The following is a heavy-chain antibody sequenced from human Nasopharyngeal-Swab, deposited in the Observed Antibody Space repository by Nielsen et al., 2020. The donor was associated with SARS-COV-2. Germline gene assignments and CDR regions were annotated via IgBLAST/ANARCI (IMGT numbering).Heavy chain of an antibody. J-gene: IGHJ4*02. CDR1: GFTFSSYS. CDR2: ISSSSSYI. V-gene: IGHV3-21*01. CDR3: ARDRGIDGRIDY. Sequence: GGSLRLSCAASGFTFSSYSMNWVRQAPGKGLEWVSSISSSSSYIYYADSVKGRFTISRDSAKNSLYLQMNSLRAEDTAVYYCARDRGIDGRIDYWGQGTLVTVSS. D-gene: IGHD6-13*01.